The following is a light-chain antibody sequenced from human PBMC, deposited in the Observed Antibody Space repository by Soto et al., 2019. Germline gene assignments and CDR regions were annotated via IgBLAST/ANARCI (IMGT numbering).Light chain of an antibody. J-gene: IGKJ3*01. CDR2: GAS. CDR3: QQYGSSPQFT. Sequence: EIVLTQSPGTLSLSPGERATLSCRASQSVSSSYLAWYQQKPGQAPRLLIYGASGRATGIPDRFSGSGSGTDFTLTSSRLEPEDFAVYYCQQYGSSPQFTFGPATKADIK. V-gene: IGKV3-20*01. CDR1: QSVSSSY.